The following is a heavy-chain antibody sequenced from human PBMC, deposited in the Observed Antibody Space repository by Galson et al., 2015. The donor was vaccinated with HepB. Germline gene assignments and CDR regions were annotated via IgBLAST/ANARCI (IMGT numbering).Heavy chain of an antibody. D-gene: IGHD2/OR15-2a*01. CDR3: VKNSGIFGN. CDR1: GFTFSTTD. V-gene: IGHV3-23*01. CDR2: ITERGDVT. Sequence: SLRLSCAASGFTFSTTDMSWVRQAPRKGLEWVSTITERGDVTYYGDSVRGRFTISRDNSRNTLYLQMNSLTAEDTAVYYCVKNSGIFGNWGQGALVTVSS. J-gene: IGHJ4*02.